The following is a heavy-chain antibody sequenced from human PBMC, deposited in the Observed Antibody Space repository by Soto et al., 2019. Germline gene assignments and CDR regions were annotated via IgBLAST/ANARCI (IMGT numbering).Heavy chain of an antibody. CDR1: GFTFDDYA. CDR3: AKELGYYYGMDV. CDR2: ISWNSGSI. J-gene: IGHJ6*02. Sequence: GGSLRLSCAASGFTFDDYAMHWVRQAPGKGLEWVSGISWNSGSIGYADSVKGRFTISRDNAKNSLYLQMNSLRAEDTALYYCAKELGYYYGMDVWGQGTTVTVSS. V-gene: IGHV3-9*01.